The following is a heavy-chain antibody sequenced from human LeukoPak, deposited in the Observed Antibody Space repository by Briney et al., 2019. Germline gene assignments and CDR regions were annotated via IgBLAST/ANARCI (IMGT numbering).Heavy chain of an antibody. CDR2: IYHTGST. J-gene: IGHJ4*02. V-gene: IGHV4-4*02. CDR3: ARYLED. Sequence: PSETLSLTCTVSDGSVSSSNWWSWVRQPPGKGLEWIGEIYHTGSTNYNPSLKSRVAILVDKSKNQFSLKLSSVTAADTAIYYCARYLEDWGQGTLVTVSS. CDR1: DGSVSSSNW.